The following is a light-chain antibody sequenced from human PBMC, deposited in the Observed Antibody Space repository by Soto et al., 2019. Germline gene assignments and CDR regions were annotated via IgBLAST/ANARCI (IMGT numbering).Light chain of an antibody. CDR3: QQYGTSPPRYI. CDR1: QTVGSSY. Sequence: EIVLTKSPGTLSLSPGEKATLSCRASQTVGSSYLAWYQQKPGRAPRLLIYAASSRATGIPDRFSGSGSATDFTLTISSLEPEDFAVYYCQQYGTSPPRYIFGQGTKLEIK. J-gene: IGKJ2*01. V-gene: IGKV3-20*01. CDR2: AAS.